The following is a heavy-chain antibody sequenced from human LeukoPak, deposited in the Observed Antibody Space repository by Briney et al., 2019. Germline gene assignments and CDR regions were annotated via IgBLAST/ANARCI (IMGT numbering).Heavy chain of an antibody. D-gene: IGHD7-27*01. CDR1: GFTFSTYS. CDR3: ATQLTGDAFDI. J-gene: IGHJ3*02. V-gene: IGHV3-48*04. CDR2: ISSSSTTM. Sequence: PGGSLRLSCAASGFTFSTYSMSWVRQAPGKGLEWVSYISSSSTTMYYADSVKGRFTISRDNAKNSLYLQMNSLRAEDTAVYYCATQLTGDAFDIWGQGTMVTVSS.